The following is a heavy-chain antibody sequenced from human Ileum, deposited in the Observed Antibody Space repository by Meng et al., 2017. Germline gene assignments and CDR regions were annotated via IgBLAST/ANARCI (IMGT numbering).Heavy chain of an antibody. Sequence: QGELVDAGGGLAKTGGSLRISCAASGITFSDYYMSWIRQAQGKGLEWVSYISNSGSNIYYVDSVKGRFTISRDNAKNSLYLQMNSLRAEDTAAYYCATLSYSSLGYWGQGTLVTVSS. V-gene: IGHV3-11*01. CDR1: GITFSDYY. CDR2: ISNSGSNI. J-gene: IGHJ4*02. D-gene: IGHD1-26*01. CDR3: ATLSYSSLGY.